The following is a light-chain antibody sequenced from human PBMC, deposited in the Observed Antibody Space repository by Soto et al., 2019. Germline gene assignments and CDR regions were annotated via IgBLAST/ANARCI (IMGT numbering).Light chain of an antibody. CDR1: SSDLGDYNF. J-gene: IGLJ1*01. V-gene: IGLV2-14*01. Sequence: QPVLTQPASVSGSHGQSITISCTGTSSDLGDYNFVSWYPQHSGKAPKLIIYEVRNRPSGVSNRFSGSKSGNTASLPISGLQGEEEADDQFTGYTTTGVTCAFGGGKQVTVL. CDR3: TGYTTTGVTCA. CDR2: EVR.